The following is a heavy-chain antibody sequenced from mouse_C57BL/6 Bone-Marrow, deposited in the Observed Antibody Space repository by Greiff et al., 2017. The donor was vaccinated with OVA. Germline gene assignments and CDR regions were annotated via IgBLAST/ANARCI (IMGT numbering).Heavy chain of an antibody. V-gene: IGHV1-4*01. Sequence: LVESGAELARPGASVKMSCKASGYTFPSYTMHWLKQRPGQGLEWIGYINPSSGYTEYNQKFKDKATLTADKSSSTAYMQLSSLTSEDSAGYYCAREDGNWFAYWGQGTLVTVSA. D-gene: IGHD2-1*01. CDR1: GYTFPSYT. CDR3: AREDGNWFAY. CDR2: INPSSGYT. J-gene: IGHJ3*01.